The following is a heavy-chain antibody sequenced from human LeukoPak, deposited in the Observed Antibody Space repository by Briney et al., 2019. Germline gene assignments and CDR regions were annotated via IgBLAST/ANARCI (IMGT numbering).Heavy chain of an antibody. J-gene: IGHJ5*02. CDR3: ARHPIERSLGGVPDWFDP. D-gene: IGHD3-3*01. Sequence: SETLSLTCTVSGGSIDSGDYYWGWVRQPPGKGLECIASIHYTGSTYYDPSLKSRVTLSVDTSKNQFSLNLYSVNAAHTAIYYCARHPIERSLGGVPDWFDPWGQGTLVTVSS. V-gene: IGHV4-39*07. CDR2: IHYTGST. CDR1: GGSIDSGDYY.